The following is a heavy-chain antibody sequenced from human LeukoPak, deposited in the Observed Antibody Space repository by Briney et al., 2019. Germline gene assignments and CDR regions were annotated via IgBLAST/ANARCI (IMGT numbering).Heavy chain of an antibody. CDR2: IYYSGST. D-gene: IGHD6-13*01. V-gene: IGHV4-59*01. CDR1: GGSISSYY. Sequence: SETLSLTCTVSGGSISSYYWNWIRQPPGKGLEWIGYIYYSGSTNYNPSLKSRVTISVGTSQNQFSLKLSSVTAADTAVYYCATGYSSSWPYYYYMDVWGKGTTVTVSS. CDR3: ATGYSSSWPYYYYMDV. J-gene: IGHJ6*03.